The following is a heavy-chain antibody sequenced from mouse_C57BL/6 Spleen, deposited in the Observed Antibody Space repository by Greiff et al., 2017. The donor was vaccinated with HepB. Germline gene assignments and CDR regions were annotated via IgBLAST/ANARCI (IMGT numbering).Heavy chain of an antibody. CDR3: TSSSFFYFDY. J-gene: IGHJ2*01. D-gene: IGHD1-1*01. CDR1: GFTFSNYW. V-gene: IGHV6-3*01. CDR2: IRLKSDNYAT. Sequence: EVKLVESGGGLVQPGGSMKLSCVASGFTFSNYWMNWVRQSPEKGLEWVAQIRLKSDNYATHYAESVKGRFTISRDDSKSSVYLQMNNLRAEDTGIYYCTSSSFFYFDYWGQGTTLTVSS.